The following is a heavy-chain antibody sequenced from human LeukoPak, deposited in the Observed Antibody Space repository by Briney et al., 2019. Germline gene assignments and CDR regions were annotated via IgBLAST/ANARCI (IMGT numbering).Heavy chain of an antibody. J-gene: IGHJ3*02. V-gene: IGHV4-31*03. D-gene: IGHD3-3*01. CDR1: DGSISSGGYY. CDR3: ARERRVHAFDI. CDR2: IYYSGST. Sequence: SETLSLTCTVSDGSISSGGYYWSWIRQHPGKGLEWIGYIYYSGSTYYNPSLKSRVTISVDTSKNQFSLKLSSVTAADTAVYYCARERRVHAFDIWGQGTMVTVSS.